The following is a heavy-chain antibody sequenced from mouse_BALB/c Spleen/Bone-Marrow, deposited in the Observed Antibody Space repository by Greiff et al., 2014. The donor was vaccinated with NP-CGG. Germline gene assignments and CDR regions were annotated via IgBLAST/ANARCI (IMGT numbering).Heavy chain of an antibody. CDR3: ARNHRGYYFDY. J-gene: IGHJ2*01. Sequence: QVQLKESGPGLVQPSQSLSITCTVSGFSLTTYGVHWVRQSPGKGLEWLGVIWSGGSTDCNAAFISRLSISKDNSKSQVFFKMNSLQANDTAIYYCARNHRGYYFDYWGQGTTLTVSS. V-gene: IGHV2-2*02. CDR1: GFSLTTYG. CDR2: IWSGGST. D-gene: IGHD3-1*01.